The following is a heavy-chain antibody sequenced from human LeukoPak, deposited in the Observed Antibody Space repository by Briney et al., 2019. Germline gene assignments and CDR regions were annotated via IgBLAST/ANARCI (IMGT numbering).Heavy chain of an antibody. CDR2: ISSSGSTI. J-gene: IGHJ6*02. Sequence: GGSLRLSCAASGFTFSDYYMSWIRQAPGKGLEWVSYISSSGSTIYYADSVKGRFTISRDNAKNSLYLRMNSLRAEDTAVYYCARDLFGSGSYSAYYYYYYGMDVWGQGTTVTVSS. D-gene: IGHD3-10*01. CDR3: ARDLFGSGSYSAYYYYYYGMDV. V-gene: IGHV3-11*01. CDR1: GFTFSDYY.